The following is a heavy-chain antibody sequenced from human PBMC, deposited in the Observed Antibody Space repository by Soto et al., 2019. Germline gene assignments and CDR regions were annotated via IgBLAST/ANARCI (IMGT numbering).Heavy chain of an antibody. CDR3: ARLWFGESNLDY. J-gene: IGHJ4*02. D-gene: IGHD3-10*01. V-gene: IGHV3-23*01. Sequence: GGSLRLSCEASGFAINKNYMSWVRQAPGKGLEWVSAISGSGGSTYYADSVKGRFTISRDNSKNTLYLQMNSLRAEDTAVYYCARLWFGESNLDYWGQGTLVTVSS. CDR2: ISGSGGST. CDR1: GFAINKNY.